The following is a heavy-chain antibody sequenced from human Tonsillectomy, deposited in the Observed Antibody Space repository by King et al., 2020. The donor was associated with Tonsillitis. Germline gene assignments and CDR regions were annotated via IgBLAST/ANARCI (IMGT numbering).Heavy chain of an antibody. CDR1: GFTFDDYA. J-gene: IGHJ4*02. CDR3: AKGFFGSWGFDH. V-gene: IGHV3-9*01. D-gene: IGHD1-26*01. Sequence: VQLVESGGGLVQPGRSLRLSCAASGFTFDDYAMHWVRQAPGRGLEWVSGISWNSGSIGYADSVKGRFTISRDNAKNSLYLQMNSLRPADTALYYCAKGFFGSWGFDHWGQGTLVTVSS. CDR2: ISWNSGSI.